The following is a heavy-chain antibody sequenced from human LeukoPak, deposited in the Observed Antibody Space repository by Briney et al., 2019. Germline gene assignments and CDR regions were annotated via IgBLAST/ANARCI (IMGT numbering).Heavy chain of an antibody. CDR1: GGSFSGYY. J-gene: IGHJ4*02. D-gene: IGHD2-15*01. CDR3: ARLGSGSYFDY. Sequence: SETLSLTCAVYGGSFSGYYWSWIRQPPGKGLEWIGYIYYSGSTNYNPSLKSRVTISVDTSKNQFSLKLSSVTAADTAVYYCARLGSGSYFDYWGQGTLVTVSS. V-gene: IGHV4-59*08. CDR2: IYYSGST.